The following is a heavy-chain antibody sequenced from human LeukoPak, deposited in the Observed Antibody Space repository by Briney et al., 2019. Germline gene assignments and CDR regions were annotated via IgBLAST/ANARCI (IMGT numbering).Heavy chain of an antibody. Sequence: GESLKISCEASGYSFTNYWISWVRQMPGRGLDWMGRIDPSDSQTNYNPSFRGHVTISVDKSINTAYLEWSSLKASDTAIYYCARRNRGKDISLDVWGRGTVVTVSS. V-gene: IGHV5-10-1*01. J-gene: IGHJ2*01. D-gene: IGHD1-14*01. CDR1: GYSFTNYW. CDR3: ARRNRGKDISLDV. CDR2: IDPSDSQT.